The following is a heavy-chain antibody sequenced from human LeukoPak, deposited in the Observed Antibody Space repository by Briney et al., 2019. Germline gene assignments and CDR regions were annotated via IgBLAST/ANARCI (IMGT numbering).Heavy chain of an antibody. CDR3: ARGAFYYYYGMDV. J-gene: IGHJ6*02. CDR1: GFTFSSYS. Sequence: GGSLRLSCAASGFTFSSYSMNWVRQAPGKGLEWVSYISSSSTIYYADSVKGRFTISRDNAKNSLYLQMNSLRDEDTAVYYCARGAFYYYYGMDVWGQGTTVTVSS. V-gene: IGHV3-48*02. CDR2: ISSSSTI.